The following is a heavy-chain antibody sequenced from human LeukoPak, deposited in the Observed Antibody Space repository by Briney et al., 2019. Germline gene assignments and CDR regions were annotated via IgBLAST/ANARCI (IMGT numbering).Heavy chain of an antibody. CDR3: ARQYTTTGTTTRYYYYYMDV. CDR1: GYSFTSYW. CDR2: IYPGDSDT. J-gene: IGHJ6*03. Sequence: PGASLKISCKGSGYSFTSYWIGWVRQMPGKGLEWMGIIYPGDSDTRYSPSFQGQVTISADKSISTAYLQWSSLKASDTAMYYCARQYTTTGTTTRYYYYYMDVWGKGTTVTVSS. D-gene: IGHD1-1*01. V-gene: IGHV5-51*01.